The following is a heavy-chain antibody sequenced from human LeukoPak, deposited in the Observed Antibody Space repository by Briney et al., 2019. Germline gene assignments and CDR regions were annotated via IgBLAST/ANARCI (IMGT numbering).Heavy chain of an antibody. CDR3: AKKTIVGATVDAFDI. J-gene: IGHJ3*02. CDR1: GFTFSNYA. CDR2: IWYDGSIK. V-gene: IGHV3-30*02. Sequence: GGSLRLSCAASGFTFSNYAMHWVRQAPGKGLEWVAVIWYDGSIKYYGDSVKGRFTISRDNPKNTLYLQMNSLRAEDTAVYYCAKKTIVGATVDAFDIWGQGTMVIVSS. D-gene: IGHD1-26*01.